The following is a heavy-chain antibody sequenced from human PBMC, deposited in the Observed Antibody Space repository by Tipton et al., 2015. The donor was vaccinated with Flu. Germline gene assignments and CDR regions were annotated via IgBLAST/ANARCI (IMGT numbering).Heavy chain of an antibody. J-gene: IGHJ4*02. CDR2: FFYTGAT. Sequence: LRLSCIVSGDSINTDVYHWGWIRQSPVRGLEWIGSFFYTGATYYSPSLQSRVTISADTSKNQFSLKLTSLTVADTAIYYCARHIGPTGPDYWGQGILVTVSS. V-gene: IGHV4-39*01. CDR3: ARHIGPTGPDY. CDR1: GDSINTDVYH.